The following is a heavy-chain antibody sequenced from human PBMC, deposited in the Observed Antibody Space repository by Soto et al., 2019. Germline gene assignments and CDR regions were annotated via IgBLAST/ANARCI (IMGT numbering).Heavy chain of an antibody. Sequence: VKVSCKASGGTFSTYTISWVRQAPGQGLEWMGGIIPMFGTARYPQKFQGRVTITADESTSTAYMEVSSLRSEDTASYYCARAGYCSGGSCSSDWFDPRGQRTLVTVSS. CDR3: ARAGYCSGGSCSSDWFDP. CDR1: GGTFSTYT. J-gene: IGHJ5*02. D-gene: IGHD2-15*01. CDR2: IIPMFGTA. V-gene: IGHV1-69*01.